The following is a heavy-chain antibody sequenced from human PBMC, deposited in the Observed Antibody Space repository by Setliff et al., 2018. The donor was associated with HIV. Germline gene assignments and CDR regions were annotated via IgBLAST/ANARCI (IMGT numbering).Heavy chain of an antibody. V-gene: IGHV1-24*01. CDR2: FHPENGER. CDR3: ARDDHYYDMGSIYSDWYFDL. D-gene: IGHD3-22*01. J-gene: IGHJ2*01. CDR1: GYTLTEYS. Sequence: ASVKVSCKVSGYTLTEYSLHWLRQSPGKGLEWMGGFHPENGERIYAQKFQGRLTIIADESSFTVDMELRDLRSEDAAVYYCARDDHYYDMGSIYSDWYFDLWGRGTPVTVSS.